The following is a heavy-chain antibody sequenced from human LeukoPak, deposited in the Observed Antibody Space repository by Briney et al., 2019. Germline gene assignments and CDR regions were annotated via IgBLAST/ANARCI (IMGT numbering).Heavy chain of an antibody. CDR2: IFYSGST. V-gene: IGHV4-59*08. Sequence: SETLSLTCTVSSGSISSYYWTWIRQPPGKGLEWIGYIFYSGSTNYNPSLKSRVTISVDTSKNQFSLKLSSVTAADTAVYYCARRHGASSAWYDSWGQGTLVTVSS. CDR1: SGSISSYY. J-gene: IGHJ5*01. D-gene: IGHD2-15*01. CDR3: ARRHGASSAWYDS.